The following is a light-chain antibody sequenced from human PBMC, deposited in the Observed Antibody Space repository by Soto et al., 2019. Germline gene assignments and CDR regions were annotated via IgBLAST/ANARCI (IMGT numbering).Light chain of an antibody. V-gene: IGKV4-1*01. CDR3: QQCYITPLT. Sequence: DIVMTQSPDSLAVSLGERATINCKSSQSVLYSSNNKNYLAWYQQKPGQPPKLLIYWASTRESGVPDRFSGRGSGTDSTLTISSLQAEDVAVYYCQQCYITPLTVGGGTKVEIK. CDR2: WAS. CDR1: QSVLYSSNNKNY. J-gene: IGKJ4*01.